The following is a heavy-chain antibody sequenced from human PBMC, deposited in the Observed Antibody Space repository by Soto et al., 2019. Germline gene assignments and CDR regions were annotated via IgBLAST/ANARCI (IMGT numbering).Heavy chain of an antibody. Sequence: QVQLVESGGGVVQPGRSLRLSCAASGFTFSSYGIQWVRQAPGKGLEWVAVISYDGSNKYYADSVKGRFTISRDNSKNTLYLQMNSLRAEDTAVYYCAKAIDYYDQFGRDYWGQGTLVTVSS. J-gene: IGHJ4*02. CDR2: ISYDGSNK. CDR3: AKAIDYYDQFGRDY. V-gene: IGHV3-30*18. CDR1: GFTFSSYG. D-gene: IGHD3-22*01.